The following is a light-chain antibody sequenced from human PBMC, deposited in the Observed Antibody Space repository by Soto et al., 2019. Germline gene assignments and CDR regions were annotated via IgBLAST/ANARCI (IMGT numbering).Light chain of an antibody. CDR2: TAP. V-gene: IGKV1-39*01. CDR3: QESYTSPAVS. J-gene: IGKJ4*01. Sequence: DIQMTQSPSSLSASVGDRVTITCRASQSIRNFFNWCQQKPGKAPKVLIYTAPSLQSGAPSRLSASGSGTDFTLSVVSLQPEDFATYFCQESYTSPAVSFGGGTKVEIK. CDR1: QSIRNF.